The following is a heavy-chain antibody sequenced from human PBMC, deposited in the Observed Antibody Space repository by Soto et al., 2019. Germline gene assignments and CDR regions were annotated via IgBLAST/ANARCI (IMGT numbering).Heavy chain of an antibody. CDR3: ARGVARAFDY. D-gene: IGHD2-21*01. J-gene: IGHJ4*02. Sequence: EVQLVESGGGLVQPGGSLRLSCAVSGFVVTDNYVTWVRQAPGKGLEWVSVIYTGGTTYYADSVKDRFTTSRDISKNTRYLQINTLRVEDTAVYYCARGVARAFDYWGQGTLVTVSS. V-gene: IGHV3-66*01. CDR2: IYTGGTT. CDR1: GFVVTDNY.